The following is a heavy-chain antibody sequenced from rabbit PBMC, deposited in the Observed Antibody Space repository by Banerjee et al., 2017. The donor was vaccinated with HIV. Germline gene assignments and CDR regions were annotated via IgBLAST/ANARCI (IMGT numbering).Heavy chain of an antibody. J-gene: IGHJ4*01. D-gene: IGHD1-1*01. CDR1: GFSFSSSCY. CDR2: IHTGSGTT. CDR3: ARGVINSGYYRDL. Sequence: QSLEESGGDLVKPGASLTLTCTASGFSFSSSCYMSWVRQAPGKGLEWIGTIHTGSGTTYYASRAKGRFTISRTTSTTVTLQMTSLTAADTATYFCARGVINSGYYRDLWGPGTLVTVS. V-gene: IGHV1S40*01.